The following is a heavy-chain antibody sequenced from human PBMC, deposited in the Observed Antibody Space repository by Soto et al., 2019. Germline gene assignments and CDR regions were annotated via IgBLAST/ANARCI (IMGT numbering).Heavy chain of an antibody. V-gene: IGHV4-34*01. CDR2: INHSGST. Sequence: PSETLSLTCAVYGGSFSGYYWSWIRQPPGKGLEWIGEINHSGSTNYNPSLKSRVAISVDTSKNQFSLKLSSVTAADTAVYYCARGRIQLWLPVSYYMDVWGKGTTVT. CDR1: GGSFSGYY. J-gene: IGHJ6*03. CDR3: ARGRIQLWLPVSYYMDV. D-gene: IGHD5-18*01.